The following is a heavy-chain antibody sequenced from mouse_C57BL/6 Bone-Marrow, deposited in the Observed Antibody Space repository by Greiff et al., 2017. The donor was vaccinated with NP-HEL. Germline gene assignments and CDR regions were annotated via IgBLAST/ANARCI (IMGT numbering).Heavy chain of an antibody. CDR1: GYTFTEYT. V-gene: IGHV1-62-2*01. CDR2: FYPGSGST. Sequence: QVQLKESGAELVKPGASVKLSCKASGYTFTEYTIHWVKQRSGQGLEWIGWFYPGSGSTKYNEKFKDKATLTADKSSSTVYMELSRLTSEDSAVYFCARHERVYYDYEEWFAYWGQGTLVTVSA. D-gene: IGHD2-4*01. J-gene: IGHJ3*01. CDR3: ARHERVYYDYEEWFAY.